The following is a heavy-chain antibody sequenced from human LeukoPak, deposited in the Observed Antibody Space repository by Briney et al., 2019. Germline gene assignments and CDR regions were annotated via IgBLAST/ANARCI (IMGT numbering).Heavy chain of an antibody. CDR1: GFAFSSYG. J-gene: IGHJ4*02. CDR3: ANAQTNSGSYFFDY. CDR2: ISYDGSNK. D-gene: IGHD1-26*01. Sequence: GSLRLSCAASGFAFSSYGMHWVRQAPGKGLEWVAVISYDGSNKYYADSVKGRFTISRDNSKNTLYLQMNSLRAEDTAVYYCANAQTNSGSYFFDYWGQGTLVTVSS. V-gene: IGHV3-30*18.